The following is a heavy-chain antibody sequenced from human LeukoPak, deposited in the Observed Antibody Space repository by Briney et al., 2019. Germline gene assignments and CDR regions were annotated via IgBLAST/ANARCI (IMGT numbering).Heavy chain of an antibody. CDR1: GFTFSSYA. D-gene: IGHD5-24*01. CDR2: IRHDGSNK. CDR3: AKDFEMATNSGRYFDN. V-gene: IGHV3-30*02. J-gene: IGHJ4*02. Sequence: GGSLRLSCAASGFTFSSYAMSWVRQAPGKGLEWVAFIRHDGSNKYYADSVKGRFTISRDSSKNTLYLQMNSLRPEDTALYYCAKDFEMATNSGRYFDNWGQGTLVTVSS.